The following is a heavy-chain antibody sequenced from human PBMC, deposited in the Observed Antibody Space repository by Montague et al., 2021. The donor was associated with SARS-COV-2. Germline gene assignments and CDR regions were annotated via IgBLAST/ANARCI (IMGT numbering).Heavy chain of an antibody. Sequence: CAISGDSVATHNTTWNWVRQSPSGDLEWLGRTYFRSKWYNDYAVSVKSRITINPDTSKNQFSLQLKSVTPKDTAIYFCGRVFAPAGAFDFWGQGTLVTVSP. CDR3: GRVFAPAGAFDF. J-gene: IGHJ4*02. CDR2: TYFRSKWYN. V-gene: IGHV6-1*01. CDR1: GDSVATHNTT. D-gene: IGHD6-13*01.